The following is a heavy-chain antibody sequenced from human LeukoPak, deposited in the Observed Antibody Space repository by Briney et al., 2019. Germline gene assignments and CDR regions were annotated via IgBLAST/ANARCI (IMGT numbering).Heavy chain of an antibody. V-gene: IGHV3-7*04. CDR1: RFTISSYW. J-gene: IGHJ4*02. Sequence: PGGSLRLSCVGSRFTISSYWMTWVRQAPGKGPEWVANIKRDGSEKYYVDSVKGRFTISRDNAKNSLYLQMNSLRAEDTAVYYCARGISAVPGAYWGQGTRVTVSS. CDR3: ARGISAVPGAY. CDR2: IKRDGSEK. D-gene: IGHD6-25*01.